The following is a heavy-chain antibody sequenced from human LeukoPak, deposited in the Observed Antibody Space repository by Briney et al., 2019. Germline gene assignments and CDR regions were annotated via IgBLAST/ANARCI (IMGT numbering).Heavy chain of an antibody. CDR1: GGSFSGYY. J-gene: IGHJ4*02. Sequence: SETLSLTCAVYGGSFSGYYWSWIRQPPGKGLEWIGEINHSGSTNYNPSLKSRVTISVDTSKNQFSLKLSSVTAADTAVYYCARFSGRPRWGQGTLVTVSS. CDR2: INHSGST. D-gene: IGHD6-19*01. CDR3: ARFSGRPR. V-gene: IGHV4-34*01.